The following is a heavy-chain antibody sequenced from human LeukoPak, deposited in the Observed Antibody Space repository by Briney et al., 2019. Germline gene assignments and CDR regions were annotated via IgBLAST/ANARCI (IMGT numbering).Heavy chain of an antibody. CDR1: GFTFSSYS. J-gene: IGHJ4*02. V-gene: IGHV3-48*01. D-gene: IGHD6-13*01. CDR2: ISSSSSTI. Sequence: GGSLRLSCAASGFTFSSYSMNWVRQAPGKGLEWVSYISSSSSTIYYADSVKGRFTISRDNAKNSLYLQMNSLRSEDTAVYYCARDRRSSSWYYFDYWGQGTLVTVSS. CDR3: ARDRRSSSWYYFDY.